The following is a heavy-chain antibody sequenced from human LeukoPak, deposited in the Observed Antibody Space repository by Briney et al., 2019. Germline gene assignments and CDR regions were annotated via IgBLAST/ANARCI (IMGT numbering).Heavy chain of an antibody. CDR3: ARGLGIAVAGKDY. CDR1: GYTFTGYY. D-gene: IGHD6-19*01. Sequence: GASVKVSCKASGYTFTGYYMHWVRQAPGQGLEWMGWINPNSGGTNYAQKFQGRVTMTRDTSISTAYMELSRLRSDDTAVYYCARGLGIAVAGKDYWGQGTLVTVSS. J-gene: IGHJ4*02. V-gene: IGHV1-2*02. CDR2: INPNSGGT.